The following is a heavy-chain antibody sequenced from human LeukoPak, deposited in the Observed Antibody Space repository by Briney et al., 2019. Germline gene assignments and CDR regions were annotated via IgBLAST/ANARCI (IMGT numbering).Heavy chain of an antibody. J-gene: IGHJ5*02. CDR2: INQDGSEM. V-gene: IGHV3-7*05. Sequence: GGSLRLSCAASGFTFSSYWMGWVRQAPGKGLEWVANINQDGSEMDYVHSVKGRFTISRDNAKKSLYLQMSSLRVEDTAVYHCAVPLWVGEQVRFDPWGQGTLVTVPS. CDR3: AVPLWVGEQVRFDP. D-gene: IGHD3-10*01. CDR1: GFTFSSYW.